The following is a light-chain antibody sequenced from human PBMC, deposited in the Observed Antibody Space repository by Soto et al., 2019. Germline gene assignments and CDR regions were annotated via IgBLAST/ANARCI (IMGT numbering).Light chain of an antibody. V-gene: IGKV3-15*01. J-gene: IGKJ1*01. CDR1: QSVFSS. Sequence: ETVITQSPATLSLSPGERATLCGRASQSVFSSLAWYQHEPGPAPRLLIYGAATRATGIPARFSGSGSGTEFTLTISSLQSDDIAVYYCQQYHNWPAFGQGTKVDI. CDR3: QQYHNWPA. CDR2: GAA.